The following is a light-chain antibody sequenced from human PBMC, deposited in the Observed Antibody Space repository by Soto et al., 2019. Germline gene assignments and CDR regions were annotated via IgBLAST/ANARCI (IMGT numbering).Light chain of an antibody. CDR3: QQSYSTLGT. J-gene: IGKJ4*01. V-gene: IGKV1-39*01. CDR1: QSISSY. CDR2: AAS. Sequence: DIQMTQSPSSLSASVGDRVTITCRASQSISSYLNWYQQKPGKAPKLLIYAASSLQSGVPSRFSGSGSGTDFTLNISSLQPEDFATYYCQQSYSTLGTFGGGTKVEIK.